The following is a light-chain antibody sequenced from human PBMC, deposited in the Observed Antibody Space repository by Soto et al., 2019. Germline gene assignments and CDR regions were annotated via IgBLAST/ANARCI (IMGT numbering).Light chain of an antibody. CDR3: QQLNTLPFT. V-gene: IGKV1-9*01. CDR2: EAS. Sequence: DIQLTQSPSLLSASVGDRVTITRRASQDISTYLAWYQQKPGKAPKLMIYEASTLQNGVPSRFSGRGSGTDFTLTISGLLPEDFATYHCQQLNTLPFTFGQGTRLEIK. CDR1: QDISTY. J-gene: IGKJ5*01.